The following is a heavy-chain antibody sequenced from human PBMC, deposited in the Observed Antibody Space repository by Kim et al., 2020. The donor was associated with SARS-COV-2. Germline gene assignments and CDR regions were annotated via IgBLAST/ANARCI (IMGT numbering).Heavy chain of an antibody. Sequence: GGSLRLSCAASGFTFSSYGMHWVRQAPGKGLEWVAVISYDGSNKYYADSVKGRFTISRDNSKNTLYLQMNSLRAEDTAVYYCAKVLWFGELERGGYFDYWGQGTLVTVSS. J-gene: IGHJ4*02. CDR3: AKVLWFGELERGGYFDY. CDR2: ISYDGSNK. CDR1: GFTFSSYG. V-gene: IGHV3-30*18. D-gene: IGHD3-10*01.